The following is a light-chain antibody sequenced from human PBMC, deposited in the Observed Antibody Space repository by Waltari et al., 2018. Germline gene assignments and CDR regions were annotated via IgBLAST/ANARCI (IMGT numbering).Light chain of an antibody. CDR1: SSTIGSNT. CDR2: SKY. V-gene: IGLV1-44*01. CDR3: AAWDDSLNGHVV. J-gene: IGLJ2*01. Sequence: QSVLTQPPSASGTPGQRVTIPCSGSSSTIGSNTVNWYQQLPGTAPKPLIYSKYQRPSGVPDRFSGSKSGTSASLAISGLQSEDEADYYCAAWDDSLNGHVVFGGGTKLTVL.